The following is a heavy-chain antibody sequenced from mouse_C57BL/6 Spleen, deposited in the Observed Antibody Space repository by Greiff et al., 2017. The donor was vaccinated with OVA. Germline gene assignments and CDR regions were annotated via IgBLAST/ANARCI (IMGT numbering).Heavy chain of an antibody. CDR1: GYTFTSYW. J-gene: IGHJ3*01. CDR2: IDPSDSYT. D-gene: IGHD2-5*01. Sequence: QVQLQQSGAELVRPGTSVKLSCKASGYTFTSYWMHWVKQRPGQGLEWIGVIDPSDSYTNYNQKFKGKATLTVDTSFSTAYMQLSSLTSEDSAVYYCAPIAPYSNYTAWFAYWGQGTLVTVSA. CDR3: APIAPYSNYTAWFAY. V-gene: IGHV1-59*01.